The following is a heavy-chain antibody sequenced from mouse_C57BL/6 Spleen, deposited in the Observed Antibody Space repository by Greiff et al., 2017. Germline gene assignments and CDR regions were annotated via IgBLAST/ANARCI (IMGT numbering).Heavy chain of an antibody. Sequence: VQLQQSGAELVRPGTSVKVSCKASGYAFTNYLIEWVKQRPGQGLEWIGVINPGSGGTNYNEKFKGKATLTADKSSSTAYMQLSSLTSEDSAVYFCARYYDYDRYYAMDYWGQGTSVTVSS. CDR2: INPGSGGT. CDR1: GYAFTNYL. J-gene: IGHJ4*01. V-gene: IGHV1-54*01. D-gene: IGHD2-4*01. CDR3: ARYYDYDRYYAMDY.